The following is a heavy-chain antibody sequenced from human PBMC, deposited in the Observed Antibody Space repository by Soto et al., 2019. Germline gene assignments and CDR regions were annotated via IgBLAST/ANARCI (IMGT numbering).Heavy chain of an antibody. J-gene: IGHJ4*02. CDR3: ARAQSLAAAGHFDY. Sequence: VASVKVSCKTSGYTFITHGISWVRQAPGQGLEWMGWISAYSGDTHYAQKFQGRVTMTTDRSTSTSSMELTSLRSEDTAVYYCARAQSLAAAGHFDYWGQGTLVTVSS. V-gene: IGHV1-18*04. CDR1: GYTFITHG. CDR2: ISAYSGDT. D-gene: IGHD6-13*01.